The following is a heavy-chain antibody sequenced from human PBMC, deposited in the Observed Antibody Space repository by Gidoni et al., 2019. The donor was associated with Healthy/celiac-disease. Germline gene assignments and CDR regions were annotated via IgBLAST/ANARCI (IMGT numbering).Heavy chain of an antibody. D-gene: IGHD3-10*02. CDR1: GGTFSSYT. CDR3: ATLLGEYYDGLGLSPYYYYYGMDV. Sequence: QVQLVQSGAEVKKPGSSVKVSCKASGGTFSSYTTRWVRQAPGQGLEWMGRIIPILGIANYAQKFQGRVTITADKSTSTAYMELSSLRSEDTAVYYCATLLGEYYDGLGLSPYYYYYGMDVWGQGTTVTVSS. J-gene: IGHJ6*02. CDR2: IIPILGIA. V-gene: IGHV1-69*02.